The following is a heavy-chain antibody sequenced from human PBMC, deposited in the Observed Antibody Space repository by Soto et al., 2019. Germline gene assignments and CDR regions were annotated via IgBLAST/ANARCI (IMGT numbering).Heavy chain of an antibody. Sequence: QVQLVQSGAEVKKPGASVKVSCKASGYTFSSYGISWVRQAPGQGFEWMGWINGDNGNTKYAQKFQGRVTMTTDTFMSTAYLGLGSLRYDDTADYFCARDLGYGDYGTDYWGQGTLVTVSS. CDR1: GYTFSSYG. V-gene: IGHV1-18*04. CDR2: INGDNGNT. D-gene: IGHD4-17*01. J-gene: IGHJ4*02. CDR3: ARDLGYGDYGTDY.